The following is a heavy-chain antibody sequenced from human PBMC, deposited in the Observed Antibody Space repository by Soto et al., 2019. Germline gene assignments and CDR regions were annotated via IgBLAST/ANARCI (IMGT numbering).Heavy chain of an antibody. CDR1: GESFSVYY. CDR3: AGNIVDTLSSFDY. CDR2: INHSGGT. Sequence: PAETLSVTCAVYGESFSVYYWSWIGQPPGKGLEWIGEINHSGGTNYNPSLKSRVTMSVDTSKNQFSLKLSSVTAADTAMYYCAGNIVDTLSSFDYWGQGTLVTVSS. J-gene: IGHJ4*02. D-gene: IGHD5-18*01. V-gene: IGHV4-34*01.